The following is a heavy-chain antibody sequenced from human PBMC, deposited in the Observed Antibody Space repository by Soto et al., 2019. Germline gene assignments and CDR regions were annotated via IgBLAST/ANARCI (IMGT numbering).Heavy chain of an antibody. Sequence: PGESLKISCKGSGYSFTSYWISWVRQMPGKGLEWMGRIDPSDSDTRYSPSFQGQVTISADKSISTAYLQWSSLKASDTAMYYCARQKTGREMTTVNRRYYYYYYYMDVWGKGTTVTVSS. D-gene: IGHD4-17*01. CDR2: IDPSDSDT. V-gene: IGHV5-51*01. CDR3: ARQKTGREMTTVNRRYYYYYYYMDV. CDR1: GYSFTSYW. J-gene: IGHJ6*03.